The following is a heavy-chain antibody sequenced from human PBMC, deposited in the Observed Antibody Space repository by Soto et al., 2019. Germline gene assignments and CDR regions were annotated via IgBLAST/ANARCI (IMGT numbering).Heavy chain of an antibody. CDR1: GFTFSSYA. Sequence: EVQLLESGGGLVQPGGSLRLSCAASGFTFSSYAMSWVRQAPGKGLEWVSAISGSGGSTYYAHSVKGRFTISRDTSKNTLYLPMNSLRAEDTAVYYCASSYVWWSYRYGAFDIWGQGTMVTVSS. J-gene: IGHJ3*02. D-gene: IGHD3-16*02. CDR3: ASSYVWWSYRYGAFDI. CDR2: ISGSGGST. V-gene: IGHV3-23*01.